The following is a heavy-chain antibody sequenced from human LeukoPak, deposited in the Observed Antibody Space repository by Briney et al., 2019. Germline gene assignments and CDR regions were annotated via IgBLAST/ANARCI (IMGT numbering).Heavy chain of an antibody. CDR1: GFTVSSNY. Sequence: PGGSLRLSCAASGFTVSSNYMSWVRQAPGKGLEWASVIYSGGTTYYADSVKGRFTISRDNSKNTLHLQMNSLRAEDTAVYYCARDQYSYAHAAHWGQGTLVTVSS. CDR3: ARDQYSYAHAAH. V-gene: IGHV3-66*01. J-gene: IGHJ4*02. D-gene: IGHD5-18*01. CDR2: IYSGGTT.